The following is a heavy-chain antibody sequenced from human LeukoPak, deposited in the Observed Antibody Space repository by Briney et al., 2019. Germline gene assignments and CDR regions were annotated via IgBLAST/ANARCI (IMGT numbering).Heavy chain of an antibody. Sequence: GGSLRLSCAASGFSFITYNMNWVRQAPGKGLEWVSSISSTSSYIYYADSVKGRFTISRDNAKNSLYLQMNSLRAEDTAVYYCARGSRPTNYYYYYMDVWGKGTTVTVSS. CDR3: ARGSRPTNYYYYYMDV. D-gene: IGHD1/OR15-1a*01. CDR2: ISSTSSYI. J-gene: IGHJ6*03. V-gene: IGHV3-21*01. CDR1: GFSFITYN.